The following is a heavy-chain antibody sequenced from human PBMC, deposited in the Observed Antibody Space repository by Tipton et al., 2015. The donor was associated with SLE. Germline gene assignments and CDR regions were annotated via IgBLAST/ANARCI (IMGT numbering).Heavy chain of an antibody. V-gene: IGHV4-61*09. CDR2: ISTTEST. Sequence: TLSLTCTVSGGSISSGGFYWTWIRQPAGKGLEWIGHISTTESTIYNPSLKNRLTMSLDASKNHFSLRLNSATAADTAVYYCARGLWSDYYDTIVGWFDPWGQGTLVTVSS. J-gene: IGHJ5*02. CDR1: GGSISSGGFY. D-gene: IGHD3-22*01. CDR3: ARGLWSDYYDTIVGWFDP.